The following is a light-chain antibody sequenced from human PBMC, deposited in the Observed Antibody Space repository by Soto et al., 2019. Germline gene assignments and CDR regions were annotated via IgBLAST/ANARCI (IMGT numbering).Light chain of an antibody. Sequence: EILLTPSAATLSASPGDRSTLSCRASQTISSSLAWYQHKFGQAPRLLIYGASTRATGIPARFSGSGSGTEFTLTINSLQPDDFATYYCQQYSVYWTFCQGTKVDI. CDR2: GAS. CDR1: QTISSS. V-gene: IGKV3-15*01. CDR3: QQYSVYWT. J-gene: IGKJ1*01.